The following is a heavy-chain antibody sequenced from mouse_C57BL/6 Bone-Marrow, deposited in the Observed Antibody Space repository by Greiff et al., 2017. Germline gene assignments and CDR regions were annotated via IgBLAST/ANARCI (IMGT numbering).Heavy chain of an antibody. CDR1: GYTFTSYW. CDR2: IYPGSGST. CDR3: ARDDYGSSYAMDY. Sequence: VQLQQPGAELVKPGASVKMSCKASGYTFTSYWITWVKQGPGQGLEWIGDIYPGSGSTNYNEKFKSKATLTVDTSSSTAYMQLSSLTSEDSAVYYCARDDYGSSYAMDYWGQGTSVTVSS. J-gene: IGHJ4*01. D-gene: IGHD1-1*01. V-gene: IGHV1-55*01.